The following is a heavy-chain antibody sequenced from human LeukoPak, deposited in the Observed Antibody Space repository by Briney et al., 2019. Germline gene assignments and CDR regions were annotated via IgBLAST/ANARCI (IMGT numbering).Heavy chain of an antibody. CDR1: GFTFSDYY. J-gene: IGHJ6*02. Sequence: GGSLRLSCAASGFTFSDYYMKWIRQAPGKGLEWVSHISSSGSTRYYADSVKGRFTISRDNAKNSLYLQMNSLRAEDTAVYYCAREDWDINSNNYGMDVWGQGTMVTVSS. CDR3: AREDWDINSNNYGMDV. V-gene: IGHV3-11*01. D-gene: IGHD4-4*01. CDR2: ISSSGSTR.